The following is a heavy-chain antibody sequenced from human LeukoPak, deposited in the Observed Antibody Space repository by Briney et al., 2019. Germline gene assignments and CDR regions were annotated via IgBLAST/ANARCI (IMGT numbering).Heavy chain of an antibody. D-gene: IGHD6-13*01. CDR3: ARRRRWAVAGTIDY. Sequence: KPSETLSLTCTVSGGSISSYYWSWIRQPPGERLEWIVYIYYRGSTNYNPSLKSRVTISVDTSKNQFSLKLSSVTAADTAVYYCARRRRWAVAGTIDYWGQGTLVTVSS. CDR2: IYYRGST. J-gene: IGHJ4*02. CDR1: GGSISSYY. V-gene: IGHV4-59*08.